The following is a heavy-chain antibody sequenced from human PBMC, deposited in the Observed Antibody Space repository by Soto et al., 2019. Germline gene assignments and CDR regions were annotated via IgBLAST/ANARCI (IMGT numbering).Heavy chain of an antibody. CDR1: GDSVSSNSAA. V-gene: IGHV6-1*01. CDR3: ASDVAALGDYYYYGLAF. CDR2: TYYRSKWYN. D-gene: IGHD2-15*01. Sequence: PSQTLSLTCAISGDSVSSNSAAWNWIRQSPSRGLEWLGRTYYRSKWYNDYAVSVKSRITINPDTSKNQFSLQLNSVTPEDTAVYYCASDVAALGDYYYYGLAFWGQGTTVTVSS. J-gene: IGHJ6*01.